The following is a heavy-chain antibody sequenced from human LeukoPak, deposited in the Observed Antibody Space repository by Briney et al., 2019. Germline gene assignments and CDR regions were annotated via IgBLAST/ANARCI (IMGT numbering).Heavy chain of an antibody. J-gene: IGHJ4*02. Sequence: ASVKVSCKASGGTFSSYAISWVRQAPGQGREWMGRIIPILGIANYAQKFQGRVTITADKSTSTAYMELSSMRSEDTAVYYCARDPGYGDYPMDDYWGQGKLVTVSS. CDR1: GGTFSSYA. CDR3: ARDPGYGDYPMDDY. D-gene: IGHD4-17*01. V-gene: IGHV1-69*04. CDR2: IIPILGIA.